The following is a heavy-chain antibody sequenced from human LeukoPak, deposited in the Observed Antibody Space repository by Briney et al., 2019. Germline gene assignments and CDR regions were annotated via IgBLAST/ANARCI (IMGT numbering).Heavy chain of an antibody. D-gene: IGHD5-18*01. J-gene: IGHJ5*02. CDR2: ISAYNGNT. V-gene: IGHV1-18*01. CDR3: ARVRSYGFDNWFDP. CDR1: GYTFISYG. Sequence: ASVKVSCKASGYTFISYGISWVRQAPGQGLEWMGWISAYNGNTNYAQKLQGRVTMTTDRSTSTAYMELRSLRSDDTAVYYCARVRSYGFDNWFDPWGQGTLVTVSS.